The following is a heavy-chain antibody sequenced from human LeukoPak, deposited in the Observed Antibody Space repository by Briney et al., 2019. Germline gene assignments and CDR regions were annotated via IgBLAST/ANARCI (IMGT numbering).Heavy chain of an antibody. CDR3: ARGIAPDAFDI. V-gene: IGHV4-59*08. Sequence: SETLSLTCTVSGGSIGSYYWSWIRQPPGKGLEWIGYIYYSGSTNYNPSLKSRVTISVDTSKNQFSLKLSSVTAADTAVYYCARGIAPDAFDIWGQGTMVTVSS. J-gene: IGHJ3*02. CDR2: IYYSGST. CDR1: GGSIGSYY.